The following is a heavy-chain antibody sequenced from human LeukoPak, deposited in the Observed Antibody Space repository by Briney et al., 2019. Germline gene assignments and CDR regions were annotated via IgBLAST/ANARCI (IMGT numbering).Heavy chain of an antibody. CDR2: IIPIFGTA. CDR1: GGTFSSYA. J-gene: IGHJ4*02. CDR3: ATGLDRPLQYSGSYHDY. V-gene: IGHV1-69*13. Sequence: ASVKVSCKASGGTFSSYAISWVRQAPGQGLEWMGGIIPIFGTANYAQKFQGRVTITADESTSTAYMELSSLRSEDTAVYYCATGLDRPLQYSGSYHDYWGQGTLVTVSS. D-gene: IGHD1-26*01.